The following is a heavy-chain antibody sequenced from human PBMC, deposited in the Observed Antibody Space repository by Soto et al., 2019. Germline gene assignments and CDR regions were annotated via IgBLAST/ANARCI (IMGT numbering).Heavy chain of an antibody. D-gene: IGHD1-7*01. Sequence: SQTLSLTCAISGDSVSSNSAAWNWIRLSPSRGLEWLARTYYRSRWYNDYAVSVRSRITVNPDTSKNQFSLQLTSVTPEDTAVYYCAGTTSHQWYYMDVWGKGTKVTGSS. CDR3: AGTTSHQWYYMDV. J-gene: IGHJ6*03. CDR2: TYYRSRWYN. CDR1: GDSVSSNSAA. V-gene: IGHV6-1*01.